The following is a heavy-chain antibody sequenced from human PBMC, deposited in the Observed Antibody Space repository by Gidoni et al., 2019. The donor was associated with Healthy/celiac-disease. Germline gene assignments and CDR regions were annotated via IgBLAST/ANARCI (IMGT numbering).Heavy chain of an antibody. CDR2: ISGSGGST. Sequence: EVQLLESGGGLVQPGGSLRLSCAASGFTFSSYAMSWVRQAPGKGLEWVSTISGSGGSTYYADSVKGRFTISRDNSKNTLYLQMNNLRAEDTAVYYCAKAPQRDYDFWSGYLDYWGQGTLVTVSS. CDR1: GFTFSSYA. D-gene: IGHD3-3*01. V-gene: IGHV3-23*01. J-gene: IGHJ4*02. CDR3: AKAPQRDYDFWSGYLDY.